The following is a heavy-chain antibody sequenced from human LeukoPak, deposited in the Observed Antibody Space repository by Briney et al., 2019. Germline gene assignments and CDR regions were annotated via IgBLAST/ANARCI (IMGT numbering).Heavy chain of an antibody. Sequence: GASVTVSCKASGYTFTNYYIHWVRQAPGQGLEWMGIINSSGGSTTYAQKFQGRVTMTRDTSTSTVYMELSSLRSEDTAVYYCARGAPRTKNNNYWGLFDPWGQGTLVTVSS. CDR2: INSSGGST. D-gene: IGHD7-27*01. V-gene: IGHV1-46*01. CDR1: GYTFTNYY. CDR3: ARGAPRTKNNNYWGLFDP. J-gene: IGHJ5*02.